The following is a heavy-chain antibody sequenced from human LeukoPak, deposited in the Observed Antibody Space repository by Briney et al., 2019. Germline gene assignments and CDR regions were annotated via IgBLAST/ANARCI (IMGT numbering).Heavy chain of an antibody. Sequence: PGGSLRLSCAASGFSFSTNPMSWVRQAPGKGLEWVSAIGPDRTYYADSVKGRLTISRDNYKNTVDLHINSPRAEDTAIYYCVKEHVDRAFTRSFEMWGQGTVVTVSS. CDR3: VKEHVDRAFTRSFEM. V-gene: IGHV3-23*01. J-gene: IGHJ3*02. CDR2: IGPDRT. D-gene: IGHD3-10*01. CDR1: GFSFSTNP.